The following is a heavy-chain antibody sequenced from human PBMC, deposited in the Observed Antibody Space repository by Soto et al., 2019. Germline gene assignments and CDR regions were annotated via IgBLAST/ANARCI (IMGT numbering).Heavy chain of an antibody. CDR1: GGSISSSSYY. D-gene: IGHD5-12*01. CDR2: IYYSGST. CDR3: ANLGDTPRDILEADYGMDV. J-gene: IGHJ6*02. Sequence: ASETLSLTCTVSGGSISSSSYYWGWIRQPPGKGLEWIGSIYYSGSTYYNPSLKSRVTISVDTSKNQFSLKLSSVTAADTAVYYCANLGDTPRDILEADYGMDVWGQGTTVTVSS. V-gene: IGHV4-39*01.